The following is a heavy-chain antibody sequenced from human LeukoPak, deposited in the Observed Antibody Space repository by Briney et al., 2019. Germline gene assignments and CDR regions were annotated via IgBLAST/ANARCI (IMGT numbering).Heavy chain of an antibody. CDR3: ASGYYDAEYFQH. CDR2: IYHSGST. V-gene: IGHV4-30-2*01. Sequence: PSQTLSLTCAASGGSISSGGYSWSWIRQPPGKGLEWIGYIYHSGSTYYNPSLKSRVTISVDRSKNQFSLKLSSVTAADTAVYYCASGYYDAEYFQHWGQGTLVTVSS. J-gene: IGHJ1*01. D-gene: IGHD3-22*01. CDR1: GGSISSGGYS.